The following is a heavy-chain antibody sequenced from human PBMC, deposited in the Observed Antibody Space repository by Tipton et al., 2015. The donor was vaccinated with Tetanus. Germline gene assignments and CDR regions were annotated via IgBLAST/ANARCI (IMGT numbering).Heavy chain of an antibody. CDR2: INTNSGGK. Sequence: QVQLVQSGAEVKKPGASVKVSCRASGYTFTAHYIHWVRQATGQGHEWVAWINTNSGGKDYARKFQGGVSLTRDTSINTAYMELSSLQSDDTAVYFCARITGWSGVLRSAEPLDSWGQGTLVTVSS. V-gene: IGHV1-2*02. CDR3: ARITGWSGVLRSAEPLDS. J-gene: IGHJ4*02. CDR1: GYTFTAHY. D-gene: IGHD3-10*01.